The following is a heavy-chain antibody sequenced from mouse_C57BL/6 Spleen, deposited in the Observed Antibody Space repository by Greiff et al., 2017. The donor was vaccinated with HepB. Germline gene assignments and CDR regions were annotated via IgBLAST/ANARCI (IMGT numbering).Heavy chain of an antibody. J-gene: IGHJ4*01. Sequence: EVQVVESGGGLVKPGGSLKLSCAASGFTFSDYGMHWVRQAPEKGLEWVAYISSGSSTIYYADTVKGRFTISRDNAKNTLFLQMTSLRSEDTAMYYCAPITTVVEAMDYWGQGTSVTVSS. CDR1: GFTFSDYG. V-gene: IGHV5-17*01. CDR2: ISSGSSTI. D-gene: IGHD1-1*01. CDR3: APITTVVEAMDY.